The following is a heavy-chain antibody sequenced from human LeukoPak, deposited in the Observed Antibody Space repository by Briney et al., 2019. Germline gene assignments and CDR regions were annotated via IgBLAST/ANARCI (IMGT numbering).Heavy chain of an antibody. CDR1: GYTFTSYY. Sequence: GASVKVSCKASGYTFTSYYMHWVRQAPGQRLEWMGLINTNTGTPMYAQGFAGRFVFYLDTPVSTAYLQINSLKAEDTAVYYCARGHQAYTSSWFDLWGQGTLVTVAS. V-gene: IGHV7-4-1*02. CDR2: INTNTGTP. D-gene: IGHD6-13*01. CDR3: ARGHQAYTSSWFDL. J-gene: IGHJ5*02.